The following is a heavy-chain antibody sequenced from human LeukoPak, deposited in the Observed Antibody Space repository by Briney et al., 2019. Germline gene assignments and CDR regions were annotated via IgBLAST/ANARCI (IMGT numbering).Heavy chain of an antibody. CDR2: IYHSGST. Sequence: PGETLSLTCTVSGYSISSGYYWGWIRQPPGKGLEWIGSIYHSGSTYYNPSLKSRVTISVDTAKNQFSLKLSSVTAADTAVYYCARPLEVSGRVRGVIGYAFDIWGQGTMVTVSS. V-gene: IGHV4-38-2*02. D-gene: IGHD3-10*01. CDR3: ARPLEVSGRVRGVIGYAFDI. CDR1: GYSISSGYY. J-gene: IGHJ3*02.